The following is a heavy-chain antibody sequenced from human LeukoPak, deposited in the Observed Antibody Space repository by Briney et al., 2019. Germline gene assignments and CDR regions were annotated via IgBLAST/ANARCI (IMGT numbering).Heavy chain of an antibody. V-gene: IGHV3-74*01. CDR2: IDSDGSNT. Sequence: PGGSLRLSCAASGFTFSTYWMHWVRRAPGKGLMWVSRIDSDGSNTSYADSVKGRFTISRDNAKNTLYLQMNSLRAEDTAVYYCARTGYNYGTPLNYWGQGTLVTVSS. D-gene: IGHD5-18*01. CDR3: ARTGYNYGTPLNY. CDR1: GFTFSTYW. J-gene: IGHJ4*02.